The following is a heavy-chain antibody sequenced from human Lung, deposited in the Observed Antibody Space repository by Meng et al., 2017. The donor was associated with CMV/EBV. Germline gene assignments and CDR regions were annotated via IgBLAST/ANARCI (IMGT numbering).Heavy chain of an antibody. CDR1: GFSIRDYF. CDR3: ARNERDTAGNYYAGVDV. J-gene: IGHJ6*02. CDR2: IDTIGST. Sequence: SCAASGFSIRDYFLTWVRRAPGKGLEWVSLIDTIGSTEYADSVKGRFTISRDISKNTLYLQMSSLRAEDTAVYYCARNERDTAGNYYAGVDVWGRAXTVTVSS. V-gene: IGHV3-53*01. D-gene: IGHD5-18*01.